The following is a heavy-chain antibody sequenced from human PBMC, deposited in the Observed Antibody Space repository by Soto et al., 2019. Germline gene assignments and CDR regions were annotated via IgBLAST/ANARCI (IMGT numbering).Heavy chain of an antibody. J-gene: IGHJ4*02. Sequence: SVKVSCKASGFTFTDYAIHWVRQAPGQGLEWMGWINAGNGKTKYSQNFQGRFTITRDTSATTTYLDVSSLRSEDTAVYFCARGILTGYYFDYWGQGTLVTVSS. CDR3: ARGILTGYYFDY. D-gene: IGHD3-9*01. CDR1: GFTFTDYA. V-gene: IGHV1-3*01. CDR2: INAGNGKT.